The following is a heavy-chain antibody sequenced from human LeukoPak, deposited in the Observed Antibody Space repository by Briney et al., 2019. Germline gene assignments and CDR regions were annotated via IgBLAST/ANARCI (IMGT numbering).Heavy chain of an antibody. CDR2: IWSDGSNR. CDR3: ARDAQRGFDYSNSLKY. V-gene: IGHV3-30*12. CDR1: GFIFSHYG. D-gene: IGHD4-11*01. J-gene: IGHJ4*01. Sequence: GGSLRLSCAASGFIFSHYGMHWVRQAPGKGLEWVAVIWSDGSNRFYAGSVKGRFTISRDNYQNTVFLQMNSLRAEDTAMYYCARDAQRGFDYSNSLKYWGHGTLVTVSS.